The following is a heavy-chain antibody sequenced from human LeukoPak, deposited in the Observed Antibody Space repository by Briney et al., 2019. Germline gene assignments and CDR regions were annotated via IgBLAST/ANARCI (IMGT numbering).Heavy chain of an antibody. V-gene: IGHV3-9*01. Sequence: PGGSLRLSCAASGFMFEDYAMHWVRQVPRKGLEWVSGISWNSGSVGYTDSVKGRFTISRDNAKNSLYLQMNSLRAEDTALYYCAKDIRSYRGGSFDYWGQGTLVTVSS. CDR1: GFMFEDYA. D-gene: IGHD3-10*01. J-gene: IGHJ4*02. CDR2: ISWNSGSV. CDR3: AKDIRSYRGGSFDY.